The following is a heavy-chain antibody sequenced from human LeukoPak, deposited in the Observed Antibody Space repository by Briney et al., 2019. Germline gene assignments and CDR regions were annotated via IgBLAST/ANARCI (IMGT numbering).Heavy chain of an antibody. J-gene: IGHJ6*03. D-gene: IGHD3-10*01. CDR3: ARDWVYYGSESYYKSYYYYYMDV. Sequence: ASVKVSCKASGCTFTSYGISWVRQAPGQGLEWMGWINPNSGGTNYAQKFQGRVTMTRDKSISTAYMELSTLRSDDTAVYYYARDWVYYGSESYYKSYYYYYMDVWGKGTTVTISS. CDR1: GCTFTSYG. V-gene: IGHV1-2*02. CDR2: INPNSGGT.